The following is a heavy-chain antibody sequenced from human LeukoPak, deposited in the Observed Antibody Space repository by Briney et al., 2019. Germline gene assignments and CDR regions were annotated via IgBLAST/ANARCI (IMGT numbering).Heavy chain of an antibody. CDR1: GYTLTELS. Sequence: ASVTVSCTVSGYTLTELSMHWVRQAPGKGFEWMGRFDPEKGETIYAQKFQGRVTMTEDTSTDTAYMALSSLRSEDTAVYYCATEGYYDSSGYYNDYWGQGTLVTVSS. D-gene: IGHD3-22*01. V-gene: IGHV1-24*01. CDR2: FDPEKGET. J-gene: IGHJ4*02. CDR3: ATEGYYDSSGYYNDY.